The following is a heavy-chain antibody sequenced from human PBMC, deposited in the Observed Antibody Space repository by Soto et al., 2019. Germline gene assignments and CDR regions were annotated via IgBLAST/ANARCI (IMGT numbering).Heavy chain of an antibody. J-gene: IGHJ5*02. CDR3: ARDSREYSSGWRKLVNGFDP. Sequence: EVQLGESGGGLVKPGGSLRLSCAASGFTVSSYSMNWVRQAPGKGLEWVSSISSSSSYIYYADSVQGRLSIDRDNAKNSLSLQMNSLRAEDTAVYYGARDSREYSSGWRKLVNGFDPWGQGTLVTVSS. D-gene: IGHD6-19*01. CDR1: GFTVSSYS. CDR2: ISSSSSYI. V-gene: IGHV3-21*01.